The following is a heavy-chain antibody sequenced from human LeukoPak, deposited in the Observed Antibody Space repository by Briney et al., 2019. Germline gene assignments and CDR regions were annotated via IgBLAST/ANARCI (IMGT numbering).Heavy chain of an antibody. V-gene: IGHV4-31*03. CDR2: IYYSGST. J-gene: IGHJ4*02. CDR1: GGSISSGGYY. CDR3: ARAEYCSSTSCYTSEGPYDY. Sequence: RSQTLSLTCTVSGGSISSGGYYWSWIRQHPGKGLEWIGYIYYSGSTYYNPSLKNRVTISVDTSKNQFSLKLSSVTAADTAVYYCARAEYCSSTSCYTSEGPYDYWGQGTLVTVSS. D-gene: IGHD2-2*02.